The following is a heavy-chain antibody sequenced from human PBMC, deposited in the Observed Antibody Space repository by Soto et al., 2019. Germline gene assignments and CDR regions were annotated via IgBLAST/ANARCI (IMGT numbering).Heavy chain of an antibody. J-gene: IGHJ4*02. CDR2: IIPILGIA. V-gene: IGHV1-69*04. Sequence: SVRVSCKASGGTFSSYTISWVRQAPGQGLEWMGRIIPILGIANYAQKFQGRVTITADKSTSTAYMELSSLRSEDTAVYYCAKERRGYDPYYFDYWGQGTLVPVSS. CDR1: GGTFSSYT. CDR3: AKERRGYDPYYFDY. D-gene: IGHD5-12*01.